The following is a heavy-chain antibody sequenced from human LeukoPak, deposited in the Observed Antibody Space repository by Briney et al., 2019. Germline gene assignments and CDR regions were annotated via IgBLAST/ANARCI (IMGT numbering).Heavy chain of an antibody. CDR1: GGSISSYY. CDR2: IYYSGST. D-gene: IGHD6-19*01. V-gene: IGHV4-59*08. CDR3: ARREVAGTFDP. J-gene: IGHJ5*02. Sequence: SETLSLTCTVSGGSISSYYWSWIRQPPGKGLGWIGYIYYSGSTNYNPSLKSRVTISVDTSKNQFSLKLSSVTAADTAVYYCARREVAGTFDPWGQGTLVTVSS.